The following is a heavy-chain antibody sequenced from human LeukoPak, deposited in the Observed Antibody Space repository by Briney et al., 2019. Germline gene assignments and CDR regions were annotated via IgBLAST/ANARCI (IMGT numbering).Heavy chain of an antibody. CDR2: VYYSGST. J-gene: IGHJ6*02. CDR1: GASISSSVYY. D-gene: IGHD3-22*01. CDR3: ARNDDSSGYYDEGNYYYGMDV. V-gene: IGHV4-39*01. Sequence: SETLSLTCTVSGASISSSVYYWVWIRQPPGKGLEWIGSVYYSGSTYHNPSLKSRITISVDTSKNQFSLKLSSVTAADTAVYYCARNDDSSGYYDEGNYYYGMDVWGQGTTVTVS.